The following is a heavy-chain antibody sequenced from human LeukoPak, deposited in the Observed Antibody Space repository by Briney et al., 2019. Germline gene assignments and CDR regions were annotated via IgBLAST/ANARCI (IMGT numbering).Heavy chain of an antibody. CDR1: GFAFSSYW. CDR3: ARDRPRWIDY. CDR2: INSDGSST. Sequence: GGSLRLSCAASGFAFSSYWMHWVRQVPGKGVVWVSRINSDGSSTNYADFVKGRFTISRDNAKNTLYLQMNSLRAEDTAVYYCARDRPRWIDYWGQGTLVTVSS. J-gene: IGHJ4*02. D-gene: IGHD3-16*02. V-gene: IGHV3-74*01.